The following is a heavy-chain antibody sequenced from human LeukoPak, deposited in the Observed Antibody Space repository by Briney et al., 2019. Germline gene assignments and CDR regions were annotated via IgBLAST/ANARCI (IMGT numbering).Heavy chain of an antibody. Sequence: SETLSLTCTVPGDSINSYYWSWIRQPPGKGLEWIGYIFYSGSTNYNPSLESRVTISVDTSKNQFSLKLSSVTAADTAVYYCARGMGATTWFDPWGQGTLVTVSS. CDR1: GDSINSYY. J-gene: IGHJ5*02. CDR2: IFYSGST. D-gene: IGHD1-26*01. CDR3: ARGMGATTWFDP. V-gene: IGHV4-59*12.